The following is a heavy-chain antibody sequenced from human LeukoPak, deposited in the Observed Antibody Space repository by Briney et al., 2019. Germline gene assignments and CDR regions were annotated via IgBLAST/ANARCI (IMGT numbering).Heavy chain of an antibody. Sequence: SETLSLTCTVSGGSISSYYWSWIRQPPGKGLEWIGYIYYSGSTNYNPSLKSRVTISVDTSKNQFSLKLSSVTAADTAVYYCATLYDYYFEDWGQGTLVTVSA. CDR2: IYYSGST. V-gene: IGHV4-59*01. CDR3: ATLYDYYFED. CDR1: GGSISSYY. D-gene: IGHD3-3*01. J-gene: IGHJ4*02.